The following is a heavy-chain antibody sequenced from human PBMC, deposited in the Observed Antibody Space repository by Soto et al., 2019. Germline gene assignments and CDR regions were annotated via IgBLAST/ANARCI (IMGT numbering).Heavy chain of an antibody. CDR3: GRGGSDSPMAPGY. CDR2: INPDGSAT. Sequence: GGSLRLSCAASGFTFSSYWMHWVRQAPGKGLVWVSRINPDGSATNYADSVKGRFTISRDNAKNTLYLQMNSLRAEDTAVSYCGRGGSDSPMAPGYWGQGTLVTVLL. V-gene: IGHV3-74*01. CDR1: GFTFSSYW. J-gene: IGHJ4*02. D-gene: IGHD5-18*01.